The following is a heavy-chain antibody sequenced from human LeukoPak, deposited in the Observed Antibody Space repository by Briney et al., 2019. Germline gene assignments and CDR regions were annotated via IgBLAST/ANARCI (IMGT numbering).Heavy chain of an antibody. Sequence: QAGGSLRLSCAASAFTFNTYWMHWVRQVPGRGLEWVSRINGDESSTNYADSVKGRFTISRDNAMNTLYLQMNSLRAEDTAVYYCARVPRGSYSFDYWGQGTLVTVSS. J-gene: IGHJ4*02. D-gene: IGHD1-26*01. V-gene: IGHV3-74*01. CDR3: ARVPRGSYSFDY. CDR2: INGDESST. CDR1: AFTFNTYW.